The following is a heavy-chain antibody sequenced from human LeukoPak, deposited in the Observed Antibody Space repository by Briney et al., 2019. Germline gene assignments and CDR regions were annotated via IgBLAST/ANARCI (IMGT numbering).Heavy chain of an antibody. D-gene: IGHD6-6*01. Sequence: SETLSLTCTVSGGSISSYYWSWIRQPPGKGLEWIGYIYYSGSTNYNPSLKSRVTISVDTSKNQFSLKLSSVTAADTAVYYCARGGEYSSSSGYYYYMAVWGKGTTVTVSS. V-gene: IGHV4-59*01. J-gene: IGHJ6*03. CDR3: ARGGEYSSSSGYYYYMAV. CDR1: GGSISSYY. CDR2: IYYSGST.